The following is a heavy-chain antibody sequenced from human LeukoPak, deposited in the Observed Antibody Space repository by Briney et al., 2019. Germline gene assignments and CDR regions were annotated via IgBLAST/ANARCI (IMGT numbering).Heavy chain of an antibody. V-gene: IGHV3-23*01. CDR1: GLAIRNYW. J-gene: IGHJ5*02. D-gene: IGHD2-2*01. CDR3: ANIPYTSSTSWPFDP. Sequence: GDSLRLSCAVSGLAIRNYWMSWVRQAPGKGLEWVSAISGSGGSTYYADSVKGRFTISRDNSKNTLYLQMNSLRAEDTAVYYCANIPYTSSTSWPFDPWGQGTLVTVSS. CDR2: ISGSGGST.